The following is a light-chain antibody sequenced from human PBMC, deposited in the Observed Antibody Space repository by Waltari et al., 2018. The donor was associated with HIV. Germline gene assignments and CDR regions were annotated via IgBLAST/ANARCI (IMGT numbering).Light chain of an antibody. CDR2: QDN. V-gene: IGLV6-57*04. Sequence: NFMLTQPHSVSESPGKTVTISCTRSSGSAPTIVIYQDNQRPSAVPDRFSGSIDSSSNSASLTISGLKTEDEADYYCQSYDNNNPKVFGGGTKLTVL. J-gene: IGLJ2*01. CDR3: QSYDNNNPKV. CDR1: SG.